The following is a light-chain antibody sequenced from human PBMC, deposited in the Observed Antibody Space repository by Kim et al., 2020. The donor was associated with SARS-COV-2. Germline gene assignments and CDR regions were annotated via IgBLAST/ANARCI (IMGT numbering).Light chain of an antibody. CDR3: QQYSSSPAT. Sequence: LSPGARAPRSCRASQSVSSNYLAWYQQKPGQAPRLLIYGASSRATGIPDRFSGSGSGTDFTLTITRLEPEDFAVYYCQQYSSSPATFGQGTRWIS. J-gene: IGKJ1*01. CDR2: GAS. V-gene: IGKV3-20*01. CDR1: QSVSSNY.